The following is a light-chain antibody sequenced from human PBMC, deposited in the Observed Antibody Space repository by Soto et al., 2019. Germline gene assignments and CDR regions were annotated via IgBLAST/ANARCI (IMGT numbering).Light chain of an antibody. Sequence: EIVLTQSPGSLSLSPGERATLSCRASQSVDSTFFAWYQKKPGQAPRLLIYGASKWATGVPDRFSGSGSGTDFTLILSRLDPDDFAVYYCQQSMSSVTFGQGTKVEIK. CDR3: QQSMSSVT. CDR1: QSVDSTF. V-gene: IGKV3-20*01. CDR2: GAS. J-gene: IGKJ1*01.